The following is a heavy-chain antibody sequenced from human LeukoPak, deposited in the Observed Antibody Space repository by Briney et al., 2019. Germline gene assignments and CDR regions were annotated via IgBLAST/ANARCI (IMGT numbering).Heavy chain of an antibody. CDR1: GYTFTSYG. CDR2: ISAYNGNT. V-gene: IGHV1-18*01. CDR3: ARERSRRKIASDAFDI. J-gene: IGHJ3*02. D-gene: IGHD1-14*01. Sequence: ASVKVSCKASGYTFTSYGISWVRQAPGQGLEWMGWISAYNGNTNYAQKLQGRVTMTTDTSTSTAYMELRSLRSDDTAVYYCARERSRRKIASDAFDIWGQGTMVTVSS.